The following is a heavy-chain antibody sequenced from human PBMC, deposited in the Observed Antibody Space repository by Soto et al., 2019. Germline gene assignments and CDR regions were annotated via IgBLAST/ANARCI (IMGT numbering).Heavy chain of an antibody. Sequence: QVQLVQSGAEVKKPGSSVKVSCKASGGTFSSYAISWVRQAPGQGLEWVGGIIPIFGTANYAQKFQGRVTITADESTSTAYMELSSLRSEDTAVYYCARSRGEMGASYYYYYGMDVWGQGTTVTVSS. D-gene: IGHD1-26*01. CDR2: IIPIFGTA. J-gene: IGHJ6*02. CDR3: ARSRGEMGASYYYYYGMDV. CDR1: GGTFSSYA. V-gene: IGHV1-69*01.